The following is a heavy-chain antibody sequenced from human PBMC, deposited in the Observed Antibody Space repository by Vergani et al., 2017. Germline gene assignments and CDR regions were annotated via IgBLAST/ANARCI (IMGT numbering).Heavy chain of an antibody. CDR2: ISYDGSNK. V-gene: IGHV3-30*19. CDR3: ARGGDIVVVVAATLDYMDV. D-gene: IGHD2-15*01. J-gene: IGHJ6*03. Sequence: QVQLVESGGGVVQPGGSLRLSCAASGFTFSSYGMHWVRQAPGKGLEWVAFISYDGSNKYYADSVKGRFTISRDNSKNTLYLQMNSLRAEDTAVYYCARGGDIVVVVAATLDYMDVWGKGTTVTVSS. CDR1: GFTFSSYG.